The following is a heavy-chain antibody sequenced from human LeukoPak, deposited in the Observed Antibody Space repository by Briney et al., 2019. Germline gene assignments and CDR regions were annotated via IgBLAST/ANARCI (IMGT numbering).Heavy chain of an antibody. CDR2: TTGSGDKL. Sequence: GGSLRLSCTASGFTFRSYALSWVRQAPGKGLEWVSATTGSGDKLFYADSVKGRFTISRDNSKNTLYLQMNNLRAEDTAVYYCAKNPLYSGSYYGLPEYWGQGTLVTVSS. D-gene: IGHD1-26*01. CDR3: AKNPLYSGSYYGLPEY. CDR1: GFTFRSYA. J-gene: IGHJ4*02. V-gene: IGHV3-23*01.